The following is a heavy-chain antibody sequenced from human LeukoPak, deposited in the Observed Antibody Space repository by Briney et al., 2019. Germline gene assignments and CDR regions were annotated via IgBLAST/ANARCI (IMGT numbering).Heavy chain of an antibody. Sequence: SETLSLTCTVSGASVTATNYYWAWIRQPPGKGLEWLGTVSYNDITYYNPSLLGRVAVSRATSKTRFSLDLTSVTTEDTAVYFCARNLRGLPSDSWGRGILVTVTS. CDR2: VSYNDIT. CDR3: ARNLRGLPSDS. J-gene: IGHJ5*01. D-gene: IGHD4-17*01. V-gene: IGHV4-39*01. CDR1: GASVTATNYY.